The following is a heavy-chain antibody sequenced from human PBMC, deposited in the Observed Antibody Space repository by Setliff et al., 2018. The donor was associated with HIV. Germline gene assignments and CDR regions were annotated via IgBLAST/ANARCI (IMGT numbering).Heavy chain of an antibody. V-gene: IGHV4-39*01. CDR1: GGSISSSSYY. Sequence: SETLSLTCTVSGGSISSSSYYWGWIRQPPGKGLAWIGSIYYSGSTYYKPSLKSRVTISVDTSKNQFSLKLSSVTAADTAVYYCASHPVGSRDLPNWFDPWGQGTLVTVSS. D-gene: IGHD3-10*01. J-gene: IGHJ5*02. CDR3: ASHPVGSRDLPNWFDP. CDR2: IYYSGST.